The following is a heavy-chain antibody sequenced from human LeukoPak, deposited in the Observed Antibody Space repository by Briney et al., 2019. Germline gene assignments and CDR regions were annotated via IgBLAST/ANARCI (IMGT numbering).Heavy chain of an antibody. J-gene: IGHJ4*02. D-gene: IGHD3-9*01. CDR2: IYPGDSDT. Sequence: GESLKISCKGSGYSFTSYWIGWVRQMPGKGPEWMGIIYPGDSDTRYSPSFQGQVTVSADKSISTAYLQWSSLKASDTAMYYCARLTDILTGSYYFDYWGQGTLVTVSS. V-gene: IGHV5-51*01. CDR1: GYSFTSYW. CDR3: ARLTDILTGSYYFDY.